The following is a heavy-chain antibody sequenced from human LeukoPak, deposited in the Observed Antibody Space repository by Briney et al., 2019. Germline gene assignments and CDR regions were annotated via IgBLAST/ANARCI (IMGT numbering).Heavy chain of an antibody. CDR1: GGSISSSSYY. J-gene: IGHJ3*02. CDR3: ARAPLFPYCSSTSCYHHAFDI. D-gene: IGHD2-2*01. V-gene: IGHV4-39*01. CDR2: IYYSGST. Sequence: SETLSLTCTVSGGSISSSSYYWGWIRQPPGKGLEWIGSIYYSGSTYYNPSLKSRVTISVDTSKNQFSLKLSSVTAADTAVYYCARAPLFPYCSSTSCYHHAFDIWGQGTMVTVSS.